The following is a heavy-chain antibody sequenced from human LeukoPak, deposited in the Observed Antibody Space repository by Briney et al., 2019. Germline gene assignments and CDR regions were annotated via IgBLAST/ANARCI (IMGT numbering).Heavy chain of an antibody. CDR1: GGSISSYY. J-gene: IGHJ4*02. CDR3: ARQFGELLPFGY. CDR2: IYYSGST. Sequence: SETLSLTCTVSGGSISSYYWSWIRQPPGKGLEWIGYIYYSGSTNYNPSLKSRVTISVDTSKNQFSLKLSSVTAADTAVYYCARQFGELLPFGYWGQGTLVTVSS. V-gene: IGHV4-59*01. D-gene: IGHD3-10*01.